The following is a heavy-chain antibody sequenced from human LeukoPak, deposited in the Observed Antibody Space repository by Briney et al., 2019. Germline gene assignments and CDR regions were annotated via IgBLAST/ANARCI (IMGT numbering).Heavy chain of an antibody. CDR3: ARADRLHGGPYLIGP. D-gene: IGHD2-21*01. Sequence: ASVKVSCKTSGYSFTDYYMHWVRQAPGQGLEWMGWINPNSGGTSSAQKLQGRVTMTRDTSITTVYMEVSWLTSDDTAIYYCARADRLHGGPYLIGPWGQGTLVTVSS. CDR2: INPNSGGT. CDR1: GYSFTDYY. V-gene: IGHV1-2*02. J-gene: IGHJ5*02.